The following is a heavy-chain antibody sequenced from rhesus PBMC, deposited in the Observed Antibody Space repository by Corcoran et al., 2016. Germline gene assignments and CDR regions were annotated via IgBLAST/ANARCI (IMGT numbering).Heavy chain of an antibody. CDR3: ARDEAEYCSSTYCSSGDY. Sequence: QLQLQESGPGLVKPSETLSLTCAVSVYSISSGYGWSWIRQPPGKGWEWIGYISYSGSTSYNPSLKRRVTISRYTSKNQFSLKLSAVTAADTAVYYCARDEAEYCSSTYCSSGDYWGQGVLVTVSS. CDR2: ISYSGST. CDR1: VYSISSGYG. V-gene: IGHV4-122*02. J-gene: IGHJ4*01. D-gene: IGHD2-15*01.